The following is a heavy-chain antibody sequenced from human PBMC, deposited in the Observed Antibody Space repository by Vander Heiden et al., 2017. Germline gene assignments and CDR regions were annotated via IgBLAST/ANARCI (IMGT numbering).Heavy chain of an antibody. J-gene: IGHJ3*02. CDR1: GFTFSSYW. CDR2: IKQDGSEK. CDR3: ARGRDSSGYYYATGAFDI. V-gene: IGHV3-7*01. D-gene: IGHD3-22*01. Sequence: EVQLVESGGGLVQPGGSLRLSCAASGFTFSSYWVSWVRQAPGKGLEWVANIKQDGSEKYYVDSVKGRFTISRDNAKNSLYLQMNSLRAEDTAVYYCARGRDSSGYYYATGAFDIWGQGTMVTVSS.